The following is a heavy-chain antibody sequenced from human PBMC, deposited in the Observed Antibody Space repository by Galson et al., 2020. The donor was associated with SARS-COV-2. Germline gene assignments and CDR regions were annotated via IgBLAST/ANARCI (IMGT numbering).Heavy chain of an antibody. J-gene: IGHJ4*02. CDR2: INSSGST. Sequence: SETLSLTCAVSGTSISSGSYSWNWIRQPPGKGLEWIGEINSSGSTNYNPSLKSRVTISVDTSKNHFSLKLSSVTAADTAVYYCAREENFFLVVTATRMCYFDYWGRGTLATVSS. CDR3: AREENFFLVVTATRMCYFDY. D-gene: IGHD2-21*02. V-gene: IGHV4-30-2*01. CDR1: GTSISSGSYS.